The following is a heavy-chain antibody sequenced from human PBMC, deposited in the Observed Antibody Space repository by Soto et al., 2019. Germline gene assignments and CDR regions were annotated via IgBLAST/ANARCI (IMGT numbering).Heavy chain of an antibody. CDR3: AWQGTTSFYFHS. CDR2: IKSNAAKAAP. J-gene: IGHJ4*02. D-gene: IGHD1-1*01. V-gene: IGHV3-15*01. Sequence: EVQLVESGGGLVNPGGPLRLSCAVSGLTFRDAWMNWVRQAPGKGLEWVGNIKSNAAKAAPDYAESVKGRFIISRDDAKYTVYLQMSGLKTEDTAVYYCAWQGTTSFYFHSWGQGTLGSVSS. CDR1: GLTFRDAW.